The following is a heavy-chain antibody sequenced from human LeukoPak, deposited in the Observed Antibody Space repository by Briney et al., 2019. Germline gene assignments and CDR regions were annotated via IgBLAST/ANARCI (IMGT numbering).Heavy chain of an antibody. CDR2: IYSGGST. V-gene: IGHV3-53*01. Sequence: GGSLRLSCAASGFTVSSNYMSWVRQAPGKGLEWVSVIYSGGSTYYADSVKGRFTISRDNSKNTLYLQMNSLRAEDTAVYYCARDSSGGGCLLGYWGQGTLVTVSS. CDR1: GFTVSSNY. D-gene: IGHD2-15*01. CDR3: ARDSSGGGCLLGY. J-gene: IGHJ4*02.